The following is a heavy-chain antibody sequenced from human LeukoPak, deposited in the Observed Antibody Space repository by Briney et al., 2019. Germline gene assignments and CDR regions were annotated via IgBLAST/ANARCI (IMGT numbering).Heavy chain of an antibody. D-gene: IGHD2-2*01. Sequence: SETLSLTCAVYGGSFSGYYWSWIRQPPGKGLEWIGEINHSGSTSYNPSLKSRVTISVDTSKNQFSLKLSSVTAADTAVYYCARGYQLPLYYYYYMDVWGKGTTVTVSS. CDR2: INHSGST. V-gene: IGHV4-34*01. CDR3: ARGYQLPLYYYYYMDV. CDR1: GGSFSGYY. J-gene: IGHJ6*03.